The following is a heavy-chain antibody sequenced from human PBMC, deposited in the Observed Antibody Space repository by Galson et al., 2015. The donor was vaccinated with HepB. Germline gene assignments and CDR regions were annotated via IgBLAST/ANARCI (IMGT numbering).Heavy chain of an antibody. CDR1: GFTFDDYA. V-gene: IGHV3-9*01. J-gene: IGHJ3*02. Sequence: SLRLSCAASGFTFDDYAMHWVRQAPGKGLEWVSGISWNSGSIGYADSVKGRFTISRDNAKNSLYLQMNSLRAEDTALYYCAKADGWAIAAAGPEGHAFDIWGQGTMVTVSS. CDR3: AKADGWAIAAAGPEGHAFDI. CDR2: ISWNSGSI. D-gene: IGHD6-13*01.